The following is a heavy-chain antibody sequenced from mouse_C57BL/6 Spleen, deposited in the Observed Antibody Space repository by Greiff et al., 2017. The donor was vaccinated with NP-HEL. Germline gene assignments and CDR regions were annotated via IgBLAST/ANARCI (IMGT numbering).Heavy chain of an antibody. CDR1: GFTFSDYY. CDR3: AREEDGYHFAY. CDR2: INYDGSST. Sequence: EVKLVESEGGLVQPGSSMKLSCTASGFTFSDYYMAWVRQVPEKGLEWVANINYDGSSTYYLDSLKSRFIISRDNAKNILYLQMSSLKSEDTATYYCAREEDGYHFAYWGQGTLVTVSA. J-gene: IGHJ3*01. D-gene: IGHD2-3*01. V-gene: IGHV5-16*01.